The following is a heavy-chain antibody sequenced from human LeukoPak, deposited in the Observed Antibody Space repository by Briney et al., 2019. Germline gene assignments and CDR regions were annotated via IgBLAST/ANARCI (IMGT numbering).Heavy chain of an antibody. Sequence: PSGTLSLTCAGSGGSISSSHWWSWVRQPPGKGLEWIGEIYHSGSTNYNPSLKSRITISVDMSKNQFSLKLSSVTAADTAVYYCARGPPGYCSGGSCHTAWFDPWGQGTLVTVSS. D-gene: IGHD2-15*01. CDR3: ARGPPGYCSGGSCHTAWFDP. J-gene: IGHJ5*02. CDR2: IYHSGST. V-gene: IGHV4-4*02. CDR1: GGSISSSHW.